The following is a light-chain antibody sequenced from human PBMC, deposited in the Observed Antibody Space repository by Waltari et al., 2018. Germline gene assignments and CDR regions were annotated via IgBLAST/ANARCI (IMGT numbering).Light chain of an antibody. CDR1: SNDVGGYNS. V-gene: IGLV2-14*01. CDR2: DVS. Sequence: QSALTQPASVSGSPGQSVTIFCAGTSNDVGGYNSVSWYQEYPGQAPRVIIYDVSDRPSGVSDRFSGSNAGNTASLTISGLQAEDEADYYCSSQSSNDVVLFGGGTKLTVL. J-gene: IGLJ2*01. CDR3: SSQSSNDVVL.